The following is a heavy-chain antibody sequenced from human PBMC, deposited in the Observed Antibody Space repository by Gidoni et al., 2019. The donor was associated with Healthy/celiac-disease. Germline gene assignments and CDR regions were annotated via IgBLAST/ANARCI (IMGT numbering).Heavy chain of an antibody. CDR1: GFTFSSYS. CDR3: ARGVQPLLHEDY. V-gene: IGHV3-21*01. Sequence: EVQLVESGGGLVKPGGSLRLSCAASGFTFSSYSMNWVRQAPGKGLEWVSSISSSSSYIYYADSVKGRFTISRDNAKNSLYLQMNSLRAEDTAVYYCARGVQPLLHEDYWGQGTLVTVSS. CDR2: ISSSSSYI. D-gene: IGHD2-21*02. J-gene: IGHJ4*02.